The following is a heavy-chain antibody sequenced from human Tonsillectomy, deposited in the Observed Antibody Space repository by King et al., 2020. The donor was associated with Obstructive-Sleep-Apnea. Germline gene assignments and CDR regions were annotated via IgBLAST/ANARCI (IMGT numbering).Heavy chain of an antibody. CDR2: ISWNSGSI. J-gene: IGHJ4*02. Sequence: VQLVESGGGLVQPGRSLRLSCAASGFTFDDYAMHWVRQAPGKGLEWVSGISWNSGSIGYADSVKGRFTISRDNAKNSLYLQMNSLRAEDTALYYCAKDSQRYCGGDCYQFDYWGQGTLVTVSS. D-gene: IGHD2-21*02. V-gene: IGHV3-9*01. CDR3: AKDSQRYCGGDCYQFDY. CDR1: GFTFDDYA.